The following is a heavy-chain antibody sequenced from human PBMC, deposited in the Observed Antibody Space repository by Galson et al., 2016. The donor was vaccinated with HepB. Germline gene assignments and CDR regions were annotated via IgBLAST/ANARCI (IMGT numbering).Heavy chain of an antibody. D-gene: IGHD6-19*01. Sequence: SETLSLTCTVSGGSISTYYWSWIRQPPGKGLEWIGYLDYSGGTDYNPSLKSRVTMSLDTSKNQFSLKLNSVTAADTAVYYCARHLPAGGWYEGDFDLWGRGSLVTVSS. CDR3: ARHLPAGGWYEGDFDL. CDR1: GGSISTYY. J-gene: IGHJ2*01. CDR2: LDYSGGT. V-gene: IGHV4-59*08.